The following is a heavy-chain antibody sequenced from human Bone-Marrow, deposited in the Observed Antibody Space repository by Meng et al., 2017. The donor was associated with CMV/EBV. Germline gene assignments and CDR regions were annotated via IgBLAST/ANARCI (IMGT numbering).Heavy chain of an antibody. CDR3: ARHVRGGRGGHSIDY. Sequence: SGDSISSSSYYWGWIRQPQGKGLEWIGSIYYSGSTYYNPSLRSRVTISVDTSKNQFSLKLSSVTAADTSVYFCARHVRGGRGGHSIDYWGQGTLVTVSS. D-gene: IGHD4-23*01. CDR2: IYYSGST. J-gene: IGHJ4*02. CDR1: GDSISSSSYY. V-gene: IGHV4-39*01.